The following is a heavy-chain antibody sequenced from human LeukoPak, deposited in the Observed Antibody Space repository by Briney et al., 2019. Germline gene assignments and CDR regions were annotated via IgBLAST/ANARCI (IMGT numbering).Heavy chain of an antibody. CDR1: GGSISSGGYY. J-gene: IGHJ6*02. CDR2: IYYSGRT. V-gene: IGHV4-31*03. Sequence: SQTLSLTCTVSGGSISSGGYYWSWIRQHPGKGLEWIGYIYYSGRTYYNPSLKSRVTISVDTSKNQFSLKLSSVTAADTAVYYCARDRYSGYDNYYYYGMDVWGQGTTVTVSS. CDR3: ARDRYSGYDNYYYYGMDV. D-gene: IGHD5-12*01.